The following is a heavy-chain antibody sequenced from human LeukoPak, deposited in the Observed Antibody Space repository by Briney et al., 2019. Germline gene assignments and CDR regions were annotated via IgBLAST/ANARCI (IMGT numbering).Heavy chain of an antibody. Sequence: ASVKVSCKASDYTFTNYGITWVRQAPGQGLEWMGWISAYNGYRNYAQKVQGRVTMTTDTSTTTAYMELRSLRSDDTAMYYCATFLGPKESFGAFDIWGQGTMVTVSS. V-gene: IGHV1-18*01. CDR2: ISAYNGYR. CDR1: DYTFTNYG. J-gene: IGHJ3*02. D-gene: IGHD3-3*01. CDR3: ATFLGPKESFGAFDI.